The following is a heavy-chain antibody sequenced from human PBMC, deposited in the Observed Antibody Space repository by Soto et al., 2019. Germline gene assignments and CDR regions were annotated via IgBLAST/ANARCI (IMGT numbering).Heavy chain of an antibody. CDR3: ARDYRSGYDN. CDR2: IYHTGSR. D-gene: IGHD6-19*01. J-gene: IGHJ4*02. Sequence: QVQLQESGPRLVKPSQTLSLTCIVSGGNMTSDDYYCSWIRQPPGKGLEWIGYIYHTGSRYYNPSLKSRVTLSVDTSKNQFSLTMSSVTAADTAIYYCARDYRSGYDNWGQGILVSVSS. CDR1: GGNMTSDDYY. V-gene: IGHV4-30-4*08.